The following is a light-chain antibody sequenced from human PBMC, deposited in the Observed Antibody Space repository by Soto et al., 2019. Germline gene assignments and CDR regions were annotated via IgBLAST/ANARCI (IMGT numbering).Light chain of an antibody. V-gene: IGLV3-21*01. CDR2: YDS. Sequence: SYELTQPPSVSGAPGKTASVACGGSNIGSKSVHWYQKKSGQAPVLVMYYDSDRPSGIPERFSGSNSVNTATLTISRVEAGDEADYYCQVWDISSGHVVFGGGTKLTVL. CDR3: QVWDISSGHVV. J-gene: IGLJ3*02. CDR1: NIGSKS.